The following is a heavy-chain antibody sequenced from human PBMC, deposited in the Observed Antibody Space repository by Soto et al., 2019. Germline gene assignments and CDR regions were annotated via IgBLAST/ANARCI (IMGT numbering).Heavy chain of an antibody. D-gene: IGHD3-10*01. CDR1: GGSMSSYY. Sequence: QVQLQESGPGLVKPSETLSLTCTVSGGSMSSYYWSWIRQPPGKGLEWIGYIYYSGSTIYNPSLKSRATISVDTSKNQFSLTLSSVTAADTAVYYCARYGSGSSVWFDPWGQGTLVTVSS. J-gene: IGHJ5*02. CDR2: IYYSGST. CDR3: ARYGSGSSVWFDP. V-gene: IGHV4-59*01.